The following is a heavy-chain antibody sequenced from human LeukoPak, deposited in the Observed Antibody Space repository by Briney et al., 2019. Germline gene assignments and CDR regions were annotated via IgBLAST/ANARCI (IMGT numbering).Heavy chain of an antibody. V-gene: IGHV4-59*01. J-gene: IGHJ4*02. CDR2: IYYSGST. Sequence: SETLSLTCTVSGGSISSYYWSWIRQPPGKGLEWIGYIYYSGSTNYNPSLKSRVTISVDTSKNQFSLKLSSVTAADTAVYYGARGVRHDFWSGYPTIDYWGQGTLVTVSS. CDR1: GGSISSYY. D-gene: IGHD3-3*01. CDR3: ARGVRHDFWSGYPTIDY.